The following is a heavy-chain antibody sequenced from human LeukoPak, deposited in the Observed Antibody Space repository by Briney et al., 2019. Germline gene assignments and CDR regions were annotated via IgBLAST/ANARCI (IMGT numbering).Heavy chain of an antibody. V-gene: IGHV4-59*01. Sequence: SETLSLTCTVSAGSTSSYYWSWIRQPPGKGLEWIGYIYYSGSTNYNPSLKSRVTISVDTSKNQFSLKLSSVTAADTAVYYCARGAVYDFWSGPFNYYYYGMDVWGRGTTVTVSS. D-gene: IGHD3-3*01. J-gene: IGHJ6*02. CDR2: IYYSGST. CDR1: AGSTSSYY. CDR3: ARGAVYDFWSGPFNYYYYGMDV.